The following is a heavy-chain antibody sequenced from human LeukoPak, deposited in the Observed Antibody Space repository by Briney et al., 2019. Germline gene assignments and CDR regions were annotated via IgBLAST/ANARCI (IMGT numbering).Heavy chain of an antibody. D-gene: IGHD6-13*01. V-gene: IGHV3-23*01. CDR3: ARQIASAGTAGFDF. J-gene: IGHJ4*02. CDR2: ISGSDGST. Sequence: GGSLRLSCAASGFSFSDYAMNWVRQAPGRGLEWVSLISGSDGSTYYADSVKGRFTISRDNSMNTLYLEMNSLRAEDTAVYYCARQIASAGTAGFDFWGQGALVTVSS. CDR1: GFSFSDYA.